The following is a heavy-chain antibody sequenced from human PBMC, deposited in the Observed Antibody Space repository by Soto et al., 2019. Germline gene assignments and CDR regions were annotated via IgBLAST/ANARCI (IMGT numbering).Heavy chain of an antibody. CDR3: ARSQGSSTSLEIYYYYYYGMDV. CDR2: IIPISDTT. CDR1: RGTFSSYA. V-gene: IGHV1-69*01. D-gene: IGHD2-2*01. Sequence: VQQVQSGAEVKKPGSSVKVSCKASRGTFSSYAISWVRQAPGQGLEWMGGIIPISDTTNYAQKFQGRVTITADESTSTAYMELSSLRSEDTAVYYCARSQGSSTSLEIYYYYYYGMDVWGQGTTVTVSS. J-gene: IGHJ6*02.